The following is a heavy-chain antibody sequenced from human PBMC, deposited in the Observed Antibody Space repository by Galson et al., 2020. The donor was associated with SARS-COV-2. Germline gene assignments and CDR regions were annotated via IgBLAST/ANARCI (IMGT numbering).Heavy chain of an antibody. D-gene: IGHD3-10*01. CDR1: GGTFSSYA. Sequence: SVKVSCKASGGTFSSYAISWVRQAPGQGLEWMGGIIPIFGTANYAQKFLGRVTITADESTSTAYMELSSLRSEDTAVYYCALLLSGSYQSGSLWYFDYWGQGTLVTVSS. CDR3: ALLLSGSYQSGSLWYFDY. J-gene: IGHJ4*02. V-gene: IGHV1-69*13. CDR2: IIPIFGTA.